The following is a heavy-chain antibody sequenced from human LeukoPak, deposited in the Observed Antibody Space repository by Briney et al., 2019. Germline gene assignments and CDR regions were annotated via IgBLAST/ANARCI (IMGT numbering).Heavy chain of an antibody. CDR2: IRSDGTNK. CDR3: ANLYYSSTICSHYFDY. J-gene: IGHJ4*02. Sequence: PGGSLRLSCAASGFTFRSWGMRWVRQVPGKGLEWVASIRSDGTNKYYGDSVKGRLTISRDTSENTLYLQMNSLRPEDTAVYYCANLYYSSTICSHYFDYWGQGTLVTVSS. D-gene: IGHD2-2*01. CDR1: GFTFRSWG. V-gene: IGHV3-30*02.